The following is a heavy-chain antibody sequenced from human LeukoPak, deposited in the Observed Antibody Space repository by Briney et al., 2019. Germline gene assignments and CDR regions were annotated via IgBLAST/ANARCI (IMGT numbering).Heavy chain of an antibody. CDR2: VYHSGLT. Sequence: SETLSLTCVVSGASVSTNNWWKWVRQAPGKELEWIGEVYHSGLTNYSPSLKSRVSMSIDKSKNIFSLNLTFVTAADTAVYYCARGYCTGGNCYSFGYWGQGTLVIVSS. D-gene: IGHD2-8*02. V-gene: IGHV4/OR15-8*02. J-gene: IGHJ4*02. CDR3: ARGYCTGGNCYSFGY. CDR1: GASVSTNNW.